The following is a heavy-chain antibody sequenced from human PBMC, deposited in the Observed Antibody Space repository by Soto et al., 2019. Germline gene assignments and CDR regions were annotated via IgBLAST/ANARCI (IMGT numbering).Heavy chain of an antibody. V-gene: IGHV1-3*01. CDR2: INAGNGNT. CDR1: GYTFTNYA. J-gene: IGHJ3*02. D-gene: IGHD2-2*01. CDR3: ARAGYCSSTSCSDAFDS. Sequence: QVQFVQSGAELKKPGASVKVSCKASGYTFTNYAMHWVRQAPGQRLEWMGWINAGNGNTKYSQKFQGRVTITRDTSARTAYVELTSLRSDDTAVYYCARAGYCSSTSCSDAFDSWGQGTVVTVSS.